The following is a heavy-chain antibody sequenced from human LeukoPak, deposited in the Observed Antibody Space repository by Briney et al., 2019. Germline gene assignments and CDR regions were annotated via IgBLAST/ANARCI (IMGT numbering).Heavy chain of an antibody. CDR3: ARQYDSSCYNGFDI. D-gene: IGHD3-22*01. CDR2: INPNSGGT. Sequence: ASVKVSCKASGYTFTGYYMHWVRQAPGQGLEWMGWINPNSGGTNYAQKFQGRVTMTRDTSISTAYMELSRLRSDDTAVYYCARQYDSSCYNGFDIWGQGTMVTVSS. J-gene: IGHJ3*02. V-gene: IGHV1-2*02. CDR1: GYTFTGYY.